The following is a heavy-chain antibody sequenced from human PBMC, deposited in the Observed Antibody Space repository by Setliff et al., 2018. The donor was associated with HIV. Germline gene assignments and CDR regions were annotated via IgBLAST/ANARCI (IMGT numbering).Heavy chain of an antibody. CDR1: GFSLSDFP. CDR3: ARDAWGAGPDFDY. V-gene: IGHV3-7*01. CDR2: MNPRDSKI. J-gene: IGHJ4*02. D-gene: IGHD3-16*01. Sequence: GESLRLSCTTSGFSLSDFPMYWVRQVRGKGREWVACMNPRDSKIYSVDTEKGRFTLTSDNAENALYLQMNSLRADDTAVYYCARDAWGAGPDFDYWGQGTLVTVSS.